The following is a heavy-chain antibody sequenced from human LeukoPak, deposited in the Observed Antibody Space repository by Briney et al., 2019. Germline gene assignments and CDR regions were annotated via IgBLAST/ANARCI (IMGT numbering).Heavy chain of an antibody. J-gene: IGHJ6*03. V-gene: IGHV4-39*07. CDR2: IYYSGST. D-gene: IGHD3-10*01. CDR3: ARVGDVNYYYYYYMDV. CDR1: GGSISSSDYY. Sequence: SETLSLTCTVSGGSISSSDYYWGWIRQPPGKGLEWIGSIYYSGSTYYNPSLKSRVTISVDTSKNQFSLKLSSVTAADTAVYYCARVGDVNYYYYYYMDVWGKGTTVTVSS.